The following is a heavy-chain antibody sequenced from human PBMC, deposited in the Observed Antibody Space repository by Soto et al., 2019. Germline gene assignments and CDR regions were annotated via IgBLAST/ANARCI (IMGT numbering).Heavy chain of an antibody. CDR3: ARRDAH. CDR1: GFTFSSYA. J-gene: IGHJ4*02. Sequence: QVQLVESGGGVVQPGRSLRLSCAASGFTFSSYAMHWVRQAPGKGLEWVAVISYDGSKKYYADSVKGRFTISRDNSKNTLYLQMNSLRAEDTAVYYCARRDAHWGQGTLVTVSS. V-gene: IGHV3-30-3*01. CDR2: ISYDGSKK.